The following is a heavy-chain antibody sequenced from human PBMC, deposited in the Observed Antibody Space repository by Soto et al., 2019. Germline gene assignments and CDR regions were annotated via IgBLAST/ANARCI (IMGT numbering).Heavy chain of an antibody. CDR1: GGTFSSYA. CDR3: ARDLVAAMFLGMDV. Sequence: VQLVQSGAEVKKPGSSVKVSCKASGGTFSSYAISWVRQAPGQGLEWMGGIIPIFGTANYAQKFQGRVTITADESTSTAYMELSRLRSEDTAVYYCARDLVAAMFLGMDVWGQGTTVTVSS. V-gene: IGHV1-69*12. CDR2: IIPIFGTA. J-gene: IGHJ6*02. D-gene: IGHD2-2*01.